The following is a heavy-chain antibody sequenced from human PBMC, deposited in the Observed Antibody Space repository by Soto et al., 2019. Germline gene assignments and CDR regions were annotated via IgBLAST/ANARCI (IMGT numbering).Heavy chain of an antibody. CDR1: GFTFSSYA. V-gene: IGHV3-64D*08. J-gene: IGHJ4*02. D-gene: IGHD5-12*01. CDR2: ISSNGGST. Sequence: PGGSLRLSCSASGFTFSSYAMHWVRQAPGKGLEYVSAISSNGGSTYYADTVKGRFTISRDNSKNTLYLQMSSLRAEDTAVYYCVKPPDGYNSPFSDYWGQGTLVTVSS. CDR3: VKPPDGYNSPFSDY.